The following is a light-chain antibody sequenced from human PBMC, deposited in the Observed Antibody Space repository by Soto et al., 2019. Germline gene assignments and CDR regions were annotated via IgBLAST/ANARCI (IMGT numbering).Light chain of an antibody. Sequence: DIQMTQSPSSLPASIGDTVTITCRASKGISLNLAWFQQRPGNAPRSLIYGASTLQRGVPSKFSAGGSGTDFILTIRGLQPEDFATYYCLQYETYPYTFGQGTKVEIK. CDR3: LQYETYPYT. CDR2: GAS. J-gene: IGKJ2*01. V-gene: IGKV1-16*02. CDR1: KGISLN.